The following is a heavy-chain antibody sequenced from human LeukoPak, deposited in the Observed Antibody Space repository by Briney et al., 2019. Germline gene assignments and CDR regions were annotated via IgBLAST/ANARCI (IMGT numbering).Heavy chain of an antibody. J-gene: IGHJ4*02. CDR3: AKDHCSGGSCYIFDY. CDR1: GFTVSSNY. CDR2: IYSGGST. V-gene: IGHV3-53*01. Sequence: GGSLRLSCAASGFTVSSNYMSWVRQAPGKGLEWVSVIYSGGSTYYADSVKGRFTISRDNSKNTLYLQMNSLRAEDTAVYYGAKDHCSGGSCYIFDYWGQGTLVTVSS. D-gene: IGHD2-15*01.